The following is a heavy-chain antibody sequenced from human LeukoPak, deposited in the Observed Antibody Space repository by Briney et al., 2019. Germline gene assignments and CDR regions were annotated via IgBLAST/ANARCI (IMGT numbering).Heavy chain of an antibody. V-gene: IGHV3-9*01. D-gene: IGHD2-21*02. Sequence: GGSLRLSCTVSGFTFDDYAMHWVRQAPEKGLEWVSGISWSSGSIGYADSVKGRFTISRDNARNSLYLQMNSLRAEDTALYYCAKGVDGVGGDRYTLVIGAFDIWGQGTMVTVSS. J-gene: IGHJ3*02. CDR2: ISWSSGSI. CDR1: GFTFDDYA. CDR3: AKGVDGVGGDRYTLVIGAFDI.